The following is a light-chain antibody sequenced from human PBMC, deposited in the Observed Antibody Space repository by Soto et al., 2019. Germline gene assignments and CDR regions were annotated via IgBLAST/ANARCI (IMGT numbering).Light chain of an antibody. J-gene: IGKJ1*01. CDR1: QYINTR. V-gene: IGKV3-11*01. CDR3: HQRQSWPRT. CDR2: QTS. Sequence: EIVLTQSPATPSSFPGDRVTLSCRASQYINTRLAWYQHRPGQAPRLLIYQTSIRAAGIPARFSASGSGTDFTLTISDVQPEDFALYYCHQRQSWPRTFGQGTQVDIK.